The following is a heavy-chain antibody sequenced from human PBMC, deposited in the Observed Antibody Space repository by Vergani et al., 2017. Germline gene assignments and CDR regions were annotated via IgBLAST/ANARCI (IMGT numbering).Heavy chain of an antibody. CDR1: GFTFSSYA. Sequence: QVQLVESGGGVVQPGRSLRLSCAASGFTFSSYAMHWVRQAPGKGLEWVAVISYDGSNKYYADSVKGRFTISRDNSKNTLYLRMNSLRAEDTAVYYCARGHTERPRYAFDIWGQGTMVTVSS. CDR2: ISYDGSNK. J-gene: IGHJ3*02. V-gene: IGHV3-30-3*01. D-gene: IGHD1-1*01. CDR3: ARGHTERPRYAFDI.